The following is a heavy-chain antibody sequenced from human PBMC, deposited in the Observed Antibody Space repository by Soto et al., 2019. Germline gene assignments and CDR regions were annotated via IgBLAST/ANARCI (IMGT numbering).Heavy chain of an antibody. Sequence: GSLKLSCAASGFTFSSYAMSWVRQAPGKGLEWVSAISGSGGSTYYADSVKGRFTISRDNSKNTLYLQMNSLRAEDTAVYYCAKSITILRDAFDIWGQGTMVTVSS. CDR3: AKSITILRDAFDI. CDR1: GFTFSSYA. J-gene: IGHJ3*02. D-gene: IGHD3-3*01. V-gene: IGHV3-23*01. CDR2: ISGSGGST.